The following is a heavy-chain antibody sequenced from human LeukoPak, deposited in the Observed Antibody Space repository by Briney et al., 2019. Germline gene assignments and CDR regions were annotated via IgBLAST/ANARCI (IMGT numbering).Heavy chain of an antibody. D-gene: IGHD7-27*01. Sequence: GGSLRLSCAASGFTFSTSWMYWVRQDPGKGLVWVSRINSDGSIIGYEDSVKGRFTISRDNARNTLYLQMNSLRAEDTAVYYCARAVPGVLDYWGQGTLVIVSS. J-gene: IGHJ4*02. CDR2: INSDGSII. CDR1: GFTFSTSW. CDR3: ARAVPGVLDY. V-gene: IGHV3-74*01.